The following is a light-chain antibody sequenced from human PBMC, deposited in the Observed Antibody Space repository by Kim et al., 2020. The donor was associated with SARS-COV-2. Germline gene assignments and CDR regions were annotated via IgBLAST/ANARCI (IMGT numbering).Light chain of an antibody. CDR3: QAWDNTIVV. CDR1: KLGDKY. Sequence: SVSPGQTASISCSGDKLGDKYISWYQQKSGQAPTLVIYQDNNRPSGIPERFSGSNSGNAATLTISGAQALDEADYFCQAWDNTIVVFGGGTRLTVL. V-gene: IGLV3-1*01. J-gene: IGLJ2*01. CDR2: QDN.